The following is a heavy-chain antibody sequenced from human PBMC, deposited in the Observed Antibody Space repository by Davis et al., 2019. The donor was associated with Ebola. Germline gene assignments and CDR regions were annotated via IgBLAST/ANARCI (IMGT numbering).Heavy chain of an antibody. J-gene: IGHJ4*02. V-gene: IGHV4-34*01. CDR3: AREGFWSGYRSRFDY. CDR2: INHSGST. Sequence: GSLRLSCAVYGGSFSGYYWSWIRQPPGKGLEWIGEINHSGSTNYNPSLKSRVTLSVDTSKNQFSLKLSSVTAADTAVYYCAREGFWSGYRSRFDYWGQGTLVTVSS. CDR1: GGSFSGYY. D-gene: IGHD3-3*01.